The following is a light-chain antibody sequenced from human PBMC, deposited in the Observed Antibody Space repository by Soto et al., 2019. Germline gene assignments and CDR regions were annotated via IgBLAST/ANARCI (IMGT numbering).Light chain of an antibody. J-gene: IGLJ1*01. V-gene: IGLV2-14*02. CDR2: EAT. CDR3: SSYTSSILYV. Sequence: QSVLTQPASVSGSPGQSITISCTGTSSDIGTYNVVSWYQQHPGKAPKVMIYEATKRPSGVSNRFSGSKSGNTASLTISGLQAEDEADYYCSSYTSSILYVFGTGTKVTVL. CDR1: SSDIGTYNV.